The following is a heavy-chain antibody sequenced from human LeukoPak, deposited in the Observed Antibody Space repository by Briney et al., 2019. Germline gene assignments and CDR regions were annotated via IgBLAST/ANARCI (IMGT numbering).Heavy chain of an antibody. CDR2: MNPNNGNT. V-gene: IGHV1-8*01. CDR1: GFTFTSYG. D-gene: IGHD3-10*01. J-gene: IGHJ5*02. Sequence: ASVKVSCKASGFTFTSYGINWVRQASGQGLEWMGWMNPNNGNTGYAQKFQGRVTMTRDTSISTAYMELRGLRSEDTAVYYCVRDGEGVAISVNYWFDPWGRGTLVTVSS. CDR3: VRDGEGVAISVNYWFDP.